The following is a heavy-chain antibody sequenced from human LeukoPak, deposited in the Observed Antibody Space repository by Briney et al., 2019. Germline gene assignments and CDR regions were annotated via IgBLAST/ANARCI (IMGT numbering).Heavy chain of an antibody. V-gene: IGHV3-23*01. D-gene: IGHD3-10*01. CDR3: AKDPRKRGGSGSYYKYNLQFDY. CDR2: ISGSGGST. CDR1: GFTFSNYG. Sequence: PGGSLRLSCAASGFTFSNYGMSWVRQAPGKGLEWVSAISGSGGSTYYADSVKGRFTISRDNSKNTLYLQMNSLRAEDTAVYYCAKDPRKRGGSGSYYKYNLQFDYWGQGTLVTVSS. J-gene: IGHJ4*02.